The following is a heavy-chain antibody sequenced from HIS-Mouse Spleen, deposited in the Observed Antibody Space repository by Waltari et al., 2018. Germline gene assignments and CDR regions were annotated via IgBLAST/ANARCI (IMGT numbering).Heavy chain of an antibody. CDR3: AREIPYSSSWYDWYFDL. V-gene: IGHV4-39*07. J-gene: IGHJ2*01. CDR2: IYYSGST. Sequence: QLQLQESGPGLVKPSETLSLTCTVPGGSIRSSSYYWGWIRHPPGKGLEGIGSIYYSGSTYYNPSLKSRVTISVDTSKNQFSLKLSSVTAADTAVYYCAREIPYSSSWYDWYFDLWGRGTLVTVSS. CDR1: GGSIRSSSYY. D-gene: IGHD6-13*01.